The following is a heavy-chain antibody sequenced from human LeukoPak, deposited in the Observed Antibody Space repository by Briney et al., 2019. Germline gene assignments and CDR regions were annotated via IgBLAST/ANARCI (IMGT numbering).Heavy chain of an antibody. CDR3: ARLQQVVVAGAGVDYFDY. CDR1: GGSISSSSYY. V-gene: IGHV4-39*01. CDR2: IYYSGST. Sequence: SETLSLTCTVSGGSISSSSYYWGWIRQPPGKGLEWIGSIYYSGSTYYNPSLKSRVTISVDTSKNQFSLRLSSVTAADMAVYYCARLQQVVVAGAGVDYFDYWGQGTLVTVSS. J-gene: IGHJ4*02. D-gene: IGHD2-15*01.